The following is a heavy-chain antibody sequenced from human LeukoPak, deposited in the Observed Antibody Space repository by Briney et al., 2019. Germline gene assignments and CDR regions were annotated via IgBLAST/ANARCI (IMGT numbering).Heavy chain of an antibody. V-gene: IGHV4-4*02. J-gene: IGHJ5*02. CDR1: GGSISSSNW. CDR3: ARFLWFGGRARWFDP. Sequence: PSETLSLTCAVSGGSISSSNWWSWVRQPPGKGLEWIGEIYHSGSTNYNPSLKSRVTISVDESKNQFSLKLSSVTAADTAVYYCARFLWFGGRARWFDPWGQGTLVTVSS. CDR2: IYHSGST. D-gene: IGHD3-10*01.